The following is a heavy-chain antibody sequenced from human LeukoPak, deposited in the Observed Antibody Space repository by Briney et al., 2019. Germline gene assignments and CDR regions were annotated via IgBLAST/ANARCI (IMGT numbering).Heavy chain of an antibody. CDR2: VYYTGST. J-gene: IGHJ4*02. Sequence: SETLSLTCTVSGGSISTYYWSWIRQPPGKGLEWIEYVYYTGSTNYNPSLKSRVTISLDTSKIQFSLKFTSVTAADTAVYYCARGYNSGLFFGFWGQGTLVTVSS. CDR1: GGSISTYY. V-gene: IGHV4-59*01. CDR3: ARGYNSGLFFGF. D-gene: IGHD6-19*01.